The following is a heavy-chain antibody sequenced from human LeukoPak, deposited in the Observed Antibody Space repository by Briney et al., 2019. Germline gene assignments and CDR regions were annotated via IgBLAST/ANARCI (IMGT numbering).Heavy chain of an antibody. CDR3: ARDQDKWDDNWFDP. CDR1: GYTFTGYY. V-gene: IGHV1-2*02. CDR2: INPNSGGT. D-gene: IGHD1-26*01. J-gene: IGHJ5*02. Sequence: ASVKVSCKASGYTFTGYYMHWVRQAPGQGLEWMGWINPNSGGTNYAQKFQGRVTMTRDTSISTAYMELCRLRSDDTAVYYCARDQDKWDDNWFDPWGQGTLVTVSS.